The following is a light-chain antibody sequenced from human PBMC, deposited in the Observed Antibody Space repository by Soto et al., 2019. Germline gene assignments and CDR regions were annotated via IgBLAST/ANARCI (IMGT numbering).Light chain of an antibody. V-gene: IGKV2-28*01. J-gene: IGKJ4*01. Sequence: DIVMTQSPLSLPVTPGEPASISCRSSQSLLHRSGYNYLTWYLQKPGQSPQLLMYLGFSRASGVPDRFSGSGSGTDFPLKISRVEAEDVGVYYCMQALQTPVTFGGGTKVEIK. CDR2: LGF. CDR3: MQALQTPVT. CDR1: QSLLHRSGYNY.